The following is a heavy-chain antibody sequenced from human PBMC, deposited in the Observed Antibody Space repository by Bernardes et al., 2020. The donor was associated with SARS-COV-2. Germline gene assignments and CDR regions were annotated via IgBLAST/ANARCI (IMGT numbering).Heavy chain of an antibody. CDR2: IDTGGSTI. CDR3: AGTLFRGVRWQSFFDY. J-gene: IGHJ4*02. Sequence: GGSLRLSCAASGFTLNTYEMNWVRQAPGKGLEWISYIDTGGSTIYYADSVKGRFTISRDNGKNSLYLEMNDLRADDTALYFCAGTLFRGVRWQSFFDYWGQGTLVTVS. CDR1: GFTLNTYE. V-gene: IGHV3-48*03. D-gene: IGHD3-10*01.